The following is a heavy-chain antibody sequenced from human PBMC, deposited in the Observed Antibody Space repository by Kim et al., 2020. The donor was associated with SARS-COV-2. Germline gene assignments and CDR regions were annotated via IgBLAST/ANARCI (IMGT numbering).Heavy chain of an antibody. J-gene: IGHJ6*03. CDR1: GGSFSGYY. Sequence: SETLSLTCAVYGGSFSGYYWSWIRQPPGKGLEWIGEINHSGSTNYNPSLKSRVTISVDTSKNQFSLKLSSVTAADTAVYYCARVVRFLEWLKAYYYYYYMDVWGKGTTVTVSS. D-gene: IGHD3-3*01. V-gene: IGHV4-34*01. CDR2: INHSGST. CDR3: ARVVRFLEWLKAYYYYYYMDV.